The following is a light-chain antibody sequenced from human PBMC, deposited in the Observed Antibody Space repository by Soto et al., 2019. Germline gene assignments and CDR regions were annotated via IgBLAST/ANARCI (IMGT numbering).Light chain of an antibody. V-gene: IGKV3-20*01. Sequence: EIVLTQSPGTLSLSPGERATLSCRASQSVSSSYLAWYQQKPGQAPRLLIYGASSRATGIPDRFSGSGSGTDINITISRLETEDFAVYYGQQYGSSPRTFCQGTKVEIK. J-gene: IGKJ1*01. CDR3: QQYGSSPRT. CDR1: QSVSSSY. CDR2: GAS.